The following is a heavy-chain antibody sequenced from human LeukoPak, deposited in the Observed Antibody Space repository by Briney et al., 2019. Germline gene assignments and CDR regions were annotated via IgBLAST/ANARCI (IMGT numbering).Heavy chain of an antibody. CDR1: GFTLGDYG. CDR3: AKGYYADYFFDF. CDR2: MRSRARGGTT. D-gene: IGHD4-17*01. V-gene: IGHV3-49*04. Sequence: PGRSLRLSCTGFGFTLGDYGMSWVRQAPGKGLEWLGFMRSRARGGTTEYAASVKGRFIVLRDDSKNIAYLQMDSLKTEDTAVYYCAKGYYADYFFDFWGQGTLVTVSS. J-gene: IGHJ4*02.